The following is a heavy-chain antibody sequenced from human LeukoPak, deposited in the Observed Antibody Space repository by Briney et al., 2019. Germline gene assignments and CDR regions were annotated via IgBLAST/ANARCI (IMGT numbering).Heavy chain of an antibody. V-gene: IGHV3-23*01. Sequence: GGSLRLSCAASGFTFSSYAMSWVRQAPVKGLDWVSAISGSGGSTYYADSVKGRFTISRDNSKNTLYLQMNSLRAEDTAVYYCAKVLKGYYFDYWGQGTLVTVSS. J-gene: IGHJ4*02. CDR3: AKVLKGYYFDY. CDR2: ISGSGGST. CDR1: GFTFSSYA.